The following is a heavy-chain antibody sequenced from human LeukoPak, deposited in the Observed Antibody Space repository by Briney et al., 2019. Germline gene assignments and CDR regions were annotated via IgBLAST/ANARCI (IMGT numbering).Heavy chain of an antibody. V-gene: IGHV3-30*02. D-gene: IGHD3-9*01. Sequence: GGSLRLSCAASGFTFSSYGMHWVRQAPGKGLEWVAFIRYDGSNKYYADSVKGRFTISRDNSKNTLYLQMNSLRAEDTAVYYCAKTYYDILTGYVSESYYFDYWGQGTLVTVSS. CDR3: AKTYYDILTGYVSESYYFDY. CDR2: IRYDGSNK. J-gene: IGHJ4*02. CDR1: GFTFSSYG.